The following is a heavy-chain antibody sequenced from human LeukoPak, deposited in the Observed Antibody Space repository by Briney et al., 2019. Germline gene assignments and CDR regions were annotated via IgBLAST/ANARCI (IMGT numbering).Heavy chain of an antibody. Sequence: GGSLRLSCAASGFTFSSYSMNWVRQAPGKGLEWVSSISSSSSYIYYADSVKGQFTISRDNAKNSLYLQMNSLRAEDTAVYYCARDPDGEPYQYWGQGTLVTVSS. CDR2: ISSSSSYI. CDR3: ARDPDGEPYQY. CDR1: GFTFSSYS. D-gene: IGHD4-17*01. J-gene: IGHJ4*02. V-gene: IGHV3-21*01.